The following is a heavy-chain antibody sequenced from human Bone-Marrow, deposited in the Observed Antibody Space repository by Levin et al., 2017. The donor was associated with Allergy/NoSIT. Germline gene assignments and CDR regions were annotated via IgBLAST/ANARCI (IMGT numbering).Heavy chain of an antibody. J-gene: IGHJ3*02. D-gene: IGHD3-10*01. CDR3: TTMTHLTYYYGSRSSDAFNM. Sequence: GESLKISCEVSGYTLTELSIHWVRQAPGKGLEWVGGIDPADGEAIYAQKFQGRVTMTEDTSTDTAYMDLSSLRPEDTAVYFCTTMTHLTYYYGSRSSDAFNMWGQGKMVTVSS. CDR2: IDPADGEA. CDR1: GYTLTELS. V-gene: IGHV1-24*01.